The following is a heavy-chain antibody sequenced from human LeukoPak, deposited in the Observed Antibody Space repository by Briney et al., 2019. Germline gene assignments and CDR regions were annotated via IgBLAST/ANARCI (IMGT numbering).Heavy chain of an antibody. Sequence: GRSLRLSCAASGFTFSSYAMHWVRQAPGKGLEWVAVISFDGSNEFCADSVKGRFSISRDKSKNTVSLQMNSLRTEDTAVYYCAKDWFDQWRGGYIYFYGMDVWGQGTTVTVSS. CDR1: GFTFSSYA. J-gene: IGHJ6*02. D-gene: IGHD5-12*01. CDR2: ISFDGSNE. V-gene: IGHV3-30*18. CDR3: AKDWFDQWRGGYIYFYGMDV.